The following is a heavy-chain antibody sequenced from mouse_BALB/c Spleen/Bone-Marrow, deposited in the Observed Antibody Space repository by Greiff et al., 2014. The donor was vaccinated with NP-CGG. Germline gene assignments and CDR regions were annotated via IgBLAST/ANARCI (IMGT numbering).Heavy chain of an antibody. CDR3: ARGKTGFYGMDY. J-gene: IGHJ4*01. D-gene: IGHD4-1*01. CDR2: INPRSGYT. Sequence: VQRVESGAELARPGASVKMSCKASGYTFTNYTMHWVKQRHGQGLEWIGYINPRSGYTNYNQKFKDTATLTADKSSSTAYMQLSSLPSADSAVYYCARGKTGFYGMDYWGQGASVTVSS. V-gene: IGHV1-4*01. CDR1: GYTFTNYT.